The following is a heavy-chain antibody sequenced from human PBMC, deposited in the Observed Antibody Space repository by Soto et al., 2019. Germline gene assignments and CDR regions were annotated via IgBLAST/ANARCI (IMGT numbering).Heavy chain of an antibody. V-gene: IGHV4-31*03. CDR1: GGSISSTYY. CDR3: ARGGAILHYFDY. D-gene: IGHD3-3*01. Sequence: QVQLQESGPGLVKPSQTLSLTCTVSGGSISSTYYWTWMRQHPGKGLEWIGYIYHGGSTNYNPSLKGRVTMSVDTSKNQISLTLSSVTAADTAVYYCARGGAILHYFDYWGQGTLVTVSS. J-gene: IGHJ4*02. CDR2: IYHGGST.